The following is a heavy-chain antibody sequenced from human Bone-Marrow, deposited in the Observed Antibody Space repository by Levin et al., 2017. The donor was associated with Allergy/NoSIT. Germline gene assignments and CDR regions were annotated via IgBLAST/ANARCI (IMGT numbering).Heavy chain of an antibody. CDR2: IKSKTYGGAT. CDR3: TRDQGNHADAFDI. CDR1: GFTISDYS. D-gene: IGHD2/OR15-2a*01. Sequence: GESLKISCAVSGFTISDYSLTWFRQAPGKGLEWVGVIKSKTYGGATDFDASVKGRFSISRDEFKNVVYLQLNSLKAEDTALYYCTRDQGNHADAFDIWGQGTTVTVSS. V-gene: IGHV3-49*03. J-gene: IGHJ3*02.